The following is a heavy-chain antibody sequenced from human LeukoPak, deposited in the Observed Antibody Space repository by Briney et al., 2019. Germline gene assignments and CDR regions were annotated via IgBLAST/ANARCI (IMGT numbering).Heavy chain of an antibody. CDR1: GGSISSYY. CDR3: ARAGAYYGSGSYLLGYFDY. D-gene: IGHD3-10*01. V-gene: IGHV4-59*12. J-gene: IGHJ4*02. CDR2: IYYSGST. Sequence: SETLSLTCTVSGGSISSYYWSWIRQPPGKGLEWIGYIYYSGSTNYNPSLKSRVTISVDTSKNQFSLKLSSVTAADTAVYYCARAGAYYGSGSYLLGYFDYWGQGTLVTVSS.